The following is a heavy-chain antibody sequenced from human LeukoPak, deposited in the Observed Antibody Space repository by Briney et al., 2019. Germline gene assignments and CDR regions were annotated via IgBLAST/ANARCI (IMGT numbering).Heavy chain of an antibody. Sequence: GGSLRLSCAASGFTFSSYAMSWVRQAPGKGLEWVSAISGSGGSTYYADSVKGRFTISRDNSKNTLYLQMNSLRAEDTAVYYCARDAWYYDSSGDKRYYFDYWGQGTLVTVSS. CDR2: ISGSGGST. CDR3: ARDAWYYDSSGDKRYYFDY. CDR1: GFTFSSYA. D-gene: IGHD3-22*01. V-gene: IGHV3-23*01. J-gene: IGHJ4*02.